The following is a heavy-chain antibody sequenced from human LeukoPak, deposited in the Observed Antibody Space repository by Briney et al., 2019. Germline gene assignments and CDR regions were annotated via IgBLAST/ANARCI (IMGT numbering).Heavy chain of an antibody. Sequence: GGSLRLSCAASGFTFDDYAMHWVRQAPGKGLEWVSGISWNSGSIGYADSVKGRFTISRDNAKNSLYLQMNSLRAEDTAVFYCAREYDYGAAKGYFQHWGQGTLVTVSS. CDR3: AREYDYGAAKGYFQH. V-gene: IGHV3-9*01. J-gene: IGHJ1*01. CDR1: GFTFDDYA. D-gene: IGHD4-17*01. CDR2: ISWNSGSI.